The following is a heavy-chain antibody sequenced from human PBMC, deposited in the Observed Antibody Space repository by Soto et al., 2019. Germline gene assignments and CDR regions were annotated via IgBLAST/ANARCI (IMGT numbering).Heavy chain of an antibody. J-gene: IGHJ3*02. CDR2: ISWNSGSI. D-gene: IGHD7-27*01. CDR1: GFTFDDYA. Sequence: EVQLLESGGGLVQPGRSLRLSCAASGFTFDDYAMHWVRQAPGKGLEWVSGISWNSGSIGYADSVKGRFTISRDNAKNSLYLQMNSLRPEDTALYYCAKDTNWENDAFDIWGQGTMVTVSS. V-gene: IGHV3-9*01. CDR3: AKDTNWENDAFDI.